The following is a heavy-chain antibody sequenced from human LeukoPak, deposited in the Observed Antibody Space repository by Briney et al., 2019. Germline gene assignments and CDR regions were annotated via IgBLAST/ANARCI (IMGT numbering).Heavy chain of an antibody. CDR1: GGSISSYY. CDR2: IYYSGST. CDR3: AREAPYKYYFDY. Sequence: SETLSLTCTVSGGSISSYYWSWIRQPPGEGLEWIGYIYYSGSTNYDPSLKSRVTISVDTSKNQFSLKLSSVTAADTAVYYCAREAPYKYYFDYWGQGTLVTVSS. J-gene: IGHJ4*02. V-gene: IGHV4-59*01. D-gene: IGHD1-1*01.